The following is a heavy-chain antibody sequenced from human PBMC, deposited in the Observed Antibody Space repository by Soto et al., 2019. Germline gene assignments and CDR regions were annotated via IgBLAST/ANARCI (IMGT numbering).Heavy chain of an antibody. CDR1: GFTFNNYA. CDR2: ISGGGDTT. J-gene: IGHJ4*02. CDR3: AKGRGGSGSLTPRVDF. D-gene: IGHD3-10*01. V-gene: IGHV3-23*01. Sequence: EVQLLESGGGLVQPGGSLRLSCAASGFTFNNYAMTWVRQAPGKGLEWVSAISGGGDTTSYADSVKGRFTVSRDGSKNTLYLQMSGLRAEDMALYYCAKGRGGSGSLTPRVDFWGQGTLVTVSS.